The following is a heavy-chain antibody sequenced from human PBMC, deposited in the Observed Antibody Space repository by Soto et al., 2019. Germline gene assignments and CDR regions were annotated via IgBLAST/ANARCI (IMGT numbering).Heavy chain of an antibody. Sequence: SETLSLTCTVSGDTISSYYWGWIQQHTGKGLEWIGYIHYSGSTNYIPSLKSRVTISVDTPKNQYSLKVNSMTAADTAVYYCARGGLAARKGRWFDPWGQGTLVTVST. CDR2: IHYSGST. CDR3: ARGGLAARKGRWFDP. D-gene: IGHD6-6*01. V-gene: IGHV4-59*01. J-gene: IGHJ5*02. CDR1: GDTISSYY.